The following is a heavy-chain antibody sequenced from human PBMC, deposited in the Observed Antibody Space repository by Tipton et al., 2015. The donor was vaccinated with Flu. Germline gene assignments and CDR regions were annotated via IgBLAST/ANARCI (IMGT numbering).Heavy chain of an antibody. J-gene: IGHJ6*02. CDR1: GFTFSSYA. V-gene: IGHV3-23*01. Sequence: SLRLSCAASGFTFSSYAMSWVRQAPGKGLEWVSAISGSGGSTYYADSVKGRFTISRDNSKNTLYLQMNSLRAEDTAVYYCAKDRAAWFPAPFYYGMDVWGQGTTVTVSS. D-gene: IGHD3-10*01. CDR2: ISGSGGST. CDR3: AKDRAAWFPAPFYYGMDV.